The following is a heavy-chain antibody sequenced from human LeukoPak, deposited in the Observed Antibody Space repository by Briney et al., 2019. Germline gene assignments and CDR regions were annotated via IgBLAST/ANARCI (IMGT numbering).Heavy chain of an antibody. D-gene: IGHD5-24*01. CDR2: IYNSGST. Sequence: SETLSLTCTVSGGSISSYCWSWIRQPPGKGLEWIGNIYNSGSTNYNPSLKSRVTISVDTSKNQFSLKLSSVTAADTAVYYCARVDGYNYFDYWGQGTLVTVSS. J-gene: IGHJ4*02. CDR3: ARVDGYNYFDY. CDR1: GGSISSYC. V-gene: IGHV4-59*12.